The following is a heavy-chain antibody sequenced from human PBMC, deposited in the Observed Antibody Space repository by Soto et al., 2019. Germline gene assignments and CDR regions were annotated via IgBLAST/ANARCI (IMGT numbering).Heavy chain of an antibody. D-gene: IGHD2-15*01. CDR1: GYIFTAYS. Sequence: QVQLVQSGSESMQPGASVKVSCKASGYIFTAYSMHWVRQAPGQGLEWMGVVNPSGGSTNYAQKFQGRITMTRDTSTSTGYMDLSCLTSEDTAVYYCAREENCSDGICYSEYFQRWGQGTLVTVSS. V-gene: IGHV1-46*01. J-gene: IGHJ1*01. CDR2: VNPSGGST. CDR3: AREENCSDGICYSEYFQR.